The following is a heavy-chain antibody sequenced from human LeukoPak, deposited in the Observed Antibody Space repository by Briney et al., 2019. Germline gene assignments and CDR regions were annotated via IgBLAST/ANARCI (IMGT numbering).Heavy chain of an antibody. Sequence: SETLSLTCTVSGGSISTSIHYWGWIRQPPGRGLEWIGFIHYTGTTKYNSSLRSRVTLSVDTSKNQFSLHLSSVTAADAAVYYCARAYYYLSVSYGLDVWGHGTTVTVSS. J-gene: IGHJ6*02. V-gene: IGHV4-39*01. CDR3: ARAYYYLSVSYGLDV. CDR2: IHYTGTT. D-gene: IGHD3-10*01. CDR1: GGSISTSIHY.